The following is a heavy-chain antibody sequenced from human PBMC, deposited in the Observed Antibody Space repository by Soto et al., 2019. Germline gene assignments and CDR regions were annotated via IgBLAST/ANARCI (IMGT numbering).Heavy chain of an antibody. V-gene: IGHV3-33*01. J-gene: IGHJ6*02. CDR2: IWYDGSNK. CDR1: GFTFSSYG. Sequence: SLRLSCAASGFTFSSYGMHWVRQAPGKGLGWVAVIWYDGSNKYYADSVKGRFTISRDNSKNTLYLQMNSLRAEDTAVYYCARDANIAAAGDYYYYGMDVWGQGTTVTVSS. CDR3: ARDANIAAAGDYYYYGMDV. D-gene: IGHD6-13*01.